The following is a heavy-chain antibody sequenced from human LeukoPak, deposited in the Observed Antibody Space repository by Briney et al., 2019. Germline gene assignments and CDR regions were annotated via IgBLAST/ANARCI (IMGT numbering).Heavy chain of an antibody. D-gene: IGHD2-2*01. Sequence: ASVNVSCKASGGTFSSYAISWVRQAPGQGLEWMGRIIPILGIANYAQKFQGRVTITADKSTSTAYVELSSLRSEDTAVYYCAREGTDIVVVPAAMAAFDIWGQGPMVTVSS. V-gene: IGHV1-69*04. CDR1: GGTFSSYA. CDR2: IIPILGIA. CDR3: AREGTDIVVVPAAMAAFDI. J-gene: IGHJ3*02.